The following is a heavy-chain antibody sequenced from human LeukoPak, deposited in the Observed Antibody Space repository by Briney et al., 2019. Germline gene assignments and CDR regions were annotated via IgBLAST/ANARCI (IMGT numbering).Heavy chain of an antibody. J-gene: IGHJ4*02. Sequence: ASVKVSCKASGYTFTSYGISWVRQAPGQGLEWMGIINPSGGSTSYAQKFQGRVTMTRDTSTSTVYMELSSLRSEDTAVYYCARNVVGANQFDYWGQGTLVTVSS. D-gene: IGHD2-15*01. CDR2: INPSGGST. CDR1: GYTFTSYG. V-gene: IGHV1-46*01. CDR3: ARNVVGANQFDY.